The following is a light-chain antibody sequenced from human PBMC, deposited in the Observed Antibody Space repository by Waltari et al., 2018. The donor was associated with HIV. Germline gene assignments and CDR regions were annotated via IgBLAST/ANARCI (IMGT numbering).Light chain of an antibody. CDR3: HLYGPSPRWT. Sequence: EIVLTLSPGSLSLSPGERATDSCRASQNINRSSLAWYKQTPGQAPRLHIYGGSSRATGVPDRFSGSGSGTDFTLTITRLEPEEFAVYYCHLYGPSPRWTFGQGTRVDI. CDR2: GGS. V-gene: IGKV3-20*01. CDR1: QNINRSS. J-gene: IGKJ1*01.